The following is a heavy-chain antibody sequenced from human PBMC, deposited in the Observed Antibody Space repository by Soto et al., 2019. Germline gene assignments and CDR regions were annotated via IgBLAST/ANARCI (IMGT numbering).Heavy chain of an antibody. CDR1: GYTFTNYV. Sequence: ASVKFSCKASGYTFTNYVISWVRQAPGQGPDCIAWISGYNGDTKYAQNLQGRVTMTTDKSTSTAYMELRSLRSDDTAVYYCARDRPYYFWSASKSNYYSGLDVWGQGTTVTVSS. CDR2: ISGYNGDT. D-gene: IGHD3-3*01. V-gene: IGHV1-18*04. CDR3: ARDRPYYFWSASKSNYYSGLDV. J-gene: IGHJ6*02.